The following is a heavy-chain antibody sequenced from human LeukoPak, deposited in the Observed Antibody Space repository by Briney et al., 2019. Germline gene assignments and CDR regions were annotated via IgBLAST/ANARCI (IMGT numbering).Heavy chain of an antibody. V-gene: IGHV4-34*01. CDR2: INHSGST. CDR3: AKIMLSWREFDC. D-gene: IGHD1-26*01. J-gene: IGHJ4*02. CDR1: GVSFRGYY. Sequence: KPSETLSLTGAVYGVSFRGYYWSWLRQPPGKGLECIGEINHSGSTNYNPSLKSRVTISVDTSKNQFSLKLSSVTAADTAVYYCAKIMLSWREFDCWGQGTLGTVSS.